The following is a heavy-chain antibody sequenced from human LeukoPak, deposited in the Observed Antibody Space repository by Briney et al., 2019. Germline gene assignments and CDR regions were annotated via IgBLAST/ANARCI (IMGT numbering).Heavy chain of an antibody. D-gene: IGHD7-27*01. CDR1: GGSISSSTFY. CDR3: ASRKLGNDY. V-gene: IGHV4-39*07. Sequence: SGTLSLTCTVSGGSISSSTFYWGWIRQPPGKGLEWIGSLYYSGSTSYSPSLKSRVTISADTSQNQFSLKLSSVTAADTAVYYCASRKLGNDYWGQGTLVTVSS. CDR2: LYYSGST. J-gene: IGHJ4*02.